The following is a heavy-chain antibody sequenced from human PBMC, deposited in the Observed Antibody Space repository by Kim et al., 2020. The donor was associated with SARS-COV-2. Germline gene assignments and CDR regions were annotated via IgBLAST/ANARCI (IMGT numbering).Heavy chain of an antibody. CDR1: GFTFSSYW. Sequence: GGSLRLSCAASGFTFSSYWMHWVRQAPGKGLVWVSRINGDGTTTTYADSVKGRFTISRDNAKNTLFLQVDSLSADDTAVYYCTREGGPTVAYGIDHWGQG. D-gene: IGHD3-10*01. V-gene: IGHV3-74*01. J-gene: IGHJ4*02. CDR3: TREGGPTVAYGIDH. CDR2: INGDGTTT.